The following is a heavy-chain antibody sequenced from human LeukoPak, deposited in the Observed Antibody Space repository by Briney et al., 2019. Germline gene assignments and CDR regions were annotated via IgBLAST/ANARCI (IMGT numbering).Heavy chain of an antibody. CDR2: ISSSGSTI. Sequence: GGSLRLPCAASGFTFSDYYMSWIRQAPGKGLEWVSYISSSGSTIYYADSVKGRFTISRDNAKNSLYLQMNSLRAEDTAVYYCARGVAVVNHDAFDIWGQGTMVTVSS. CDR3: ARGVAVVNHDAFDI. CDR1: GFTFSDYY. D-gene: IGHD3-22*01. V-gene: IGHV3-11*01. J-gene: IGHJ3*02.